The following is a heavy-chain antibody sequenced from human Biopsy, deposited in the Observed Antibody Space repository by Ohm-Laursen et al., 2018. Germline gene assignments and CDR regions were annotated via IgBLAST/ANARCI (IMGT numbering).Heavy chain of an antibody. CDR1: GGSISSSTTYY. Sequence: SDTLCLTCTVSGGSISSSTTYYWAWLRQPPGKGLEWIGSIYNTETTFYNPSLKSRVTISADTSKNQFSLKLGSVTVADTAVFYCARRGSGGRSFDYWGQGSLVTVSS. CDR3: ARRGSGGRSFDY. CDR2: IYNTETT. V-gene: IGHV4-39*07. D-gene: IGHD2-15*01. J-gene: IGHJ4*02.